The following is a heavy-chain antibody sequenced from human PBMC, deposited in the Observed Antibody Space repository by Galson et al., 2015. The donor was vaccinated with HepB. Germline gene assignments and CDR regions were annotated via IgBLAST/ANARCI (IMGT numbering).Heavy chain of an antibody. CDR3: AKGYGSGSYYKGGPYYYGMDV. CDR1: GFTFSSYG. Sequence: SLRLSCAASGFTFSSYGMHWVRQAPGKGLEWVAVISYDGSNKYYADSVKGRFTISRDNSKNTLYLQMNSLRAEDTAVYYCAKGYGSGSYYKGGPYYYGMDVWGQGTTVTVSS. CDR2: ISYDGSNK. D-gene: IGHD3-10*01. J-gene: IGHJ6*02. V-gene: IGHV3-30*18.